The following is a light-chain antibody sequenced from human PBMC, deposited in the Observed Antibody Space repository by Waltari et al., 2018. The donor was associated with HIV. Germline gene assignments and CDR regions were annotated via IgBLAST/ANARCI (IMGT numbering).Light chain of an antibody. CDR1: SSNLGRNH. CDR3: AAWDDSLNGWV. V-gene: IGLV1-44*01. Sequence: QSVLTQPPPATATPGQRVTISCSGSSSNLGRNHVSWSQRLPGTAPKLLSYSNNQRPSGVPDRFSGAKSGTSASLASSGLQSDDEADYYCAAWDDSLNGWVFGGGTKLTVL. CDR2: SNN. J-gene: IGLJ3*02.